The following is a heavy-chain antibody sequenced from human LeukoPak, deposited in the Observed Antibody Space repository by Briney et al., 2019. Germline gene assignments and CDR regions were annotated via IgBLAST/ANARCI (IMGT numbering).Heavy chain of an antibody. Sequence: ASVKVSCKASGYTFTGYYMHWVRQAPGQGLEWVGWIIPNSGGTNYAQKFQGRVTMTRDTSISTAYMELSRLRSDDTAVYYCARTPYYDFWSGYYSASFDPWGQGTLVTVSS. J-gene: IGHJ5*02. V-gene: IGHV1-2*02. CDR2: IIPNSGGT. CDR1: GYTFTGYY. D-gene: IGHD3-3*01. CDR3: ARTPYYDFWSGYYSASFDP.